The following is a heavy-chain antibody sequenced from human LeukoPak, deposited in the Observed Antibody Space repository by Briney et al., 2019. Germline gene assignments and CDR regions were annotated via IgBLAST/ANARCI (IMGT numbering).Heavy chain of an antibody. J-gene: IGHJ4*02. CDR3: ATYAYCGGDCYSNYFDY. D-gene: IGHD2-21*02. Sequence: SETLSLTCTVSGGSISSYYWGWMRQPPGKGLEWIGYIYYSGSTNYNPSLKSRVTISRDTSKNQFSLKLSSVTAADTAVYYCATYAYCGGDCYSNYFDYWGQGTLVTVSS. V-gene: IGHV4-59*01. CDR2: IYYSGST. CDR1: GGSISSYY.